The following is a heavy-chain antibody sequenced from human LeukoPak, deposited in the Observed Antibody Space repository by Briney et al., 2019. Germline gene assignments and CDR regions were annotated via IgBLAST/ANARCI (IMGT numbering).Heavy chain of an antibody. CDR1: GGTFSSYA. J-gene: IGHJ4*02. V-gene: IGHV1-69*13. Sequence: ASVKVSCKASGGTFSSYAISWVRQAPGQGLEWMGGIIPIFGTANYAQKFQGRVTITADESTSTAYMELSSLRSEDTAVYYCAAGSYDYVWGSYRQFDYWGQGTLVTVSS. D-gene: IGHD3-16*02. CDR3: AAGSYDYVWGSYRQFDY. CDR2: IIPIFGTA.